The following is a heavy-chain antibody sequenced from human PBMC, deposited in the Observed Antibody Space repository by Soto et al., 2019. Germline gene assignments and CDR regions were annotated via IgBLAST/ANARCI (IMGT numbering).Heavy chain of an antibody. V-gene: IGHV3-33*01. J-gene: IGHJ4*02. CDR2: IRFDGSNI. CDR1: GSIFRGYG. D-gene: IGHD2-21*01. CDR3: ARDVVGCTAFRGYHDC. Sequence: QVQLVESGGGVVQPGRSLRLSCAASGSIFRGYGMHWVRQAPGKGLEWVAIIRFDGSNINYADSVMGRFTISRDNSNNTLYLQMKSGRDGGTFVYYCARDVVGCTAFRGYHDCWGQGNLVTVSS.